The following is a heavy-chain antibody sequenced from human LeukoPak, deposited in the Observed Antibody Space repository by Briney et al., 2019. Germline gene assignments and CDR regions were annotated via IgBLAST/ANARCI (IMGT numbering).Heavy chain of an antibody. D-gene: IGHD4/OR15-4a*01. Sequence: PGGSLRLSCAASGFSFSDYTMQWVRQAPGKGLEWVSSISYSSFYIYYSDSVKGRFTISRDNAANSLYLQMDNLRAEDTALYFCARSNPGGGAAEARAANFWGQGTPVTVSS. J-gene: IGHJ4*02. CDR3: ARSNPGGGAAEARAANF. V-gene: IGHV3-21*01. CDR1: GFSFSDYT. CDR2: ISYSSFYI.